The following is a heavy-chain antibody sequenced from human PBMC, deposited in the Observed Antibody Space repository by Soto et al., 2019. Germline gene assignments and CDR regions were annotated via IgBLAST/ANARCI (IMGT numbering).Heavy chain of an antibody. J-gene: IGHJ4*02. Sequence: TSQTLSLTCAVYGVSFSGYYWSWIRQPPGKGLEWIGEINHSGSTNYNPSLKSRVTISVDTSKNQFSLKLSSVTAADTAVYYCARGLDYDFWSGYPSPFDYWGQGTLVTVSS. CDR2: INHSGST. V-gene: IGHV4-34*01. CDR3: ARGLDYDFWSGYPSPFDY. CDR1: GVSFSGYY. D-gene: IGHD3-3*01.